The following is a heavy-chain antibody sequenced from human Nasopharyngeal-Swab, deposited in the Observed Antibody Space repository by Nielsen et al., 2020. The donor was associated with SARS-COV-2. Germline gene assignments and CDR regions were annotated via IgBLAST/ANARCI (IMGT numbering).Heavy chain of an antibody. CDR1: GGSISSSSYY. J-gene: IGHJ4*02. CDR3: ARISYYDSSGYYS. Sequence: SETLSLTCTDSGGSISSSSYYWGWIRQPPGKGLEWIGSIYYSGSTYYNPSLKSRVTISVDTSKNQFSLKLSSVTAADTAVYYCARISYYDSSGYYSWGQGTLVTVSS. D-gene: IGHD3-22*01. V-gene: IGHV4-39*01. CDR2: IYYSGST.